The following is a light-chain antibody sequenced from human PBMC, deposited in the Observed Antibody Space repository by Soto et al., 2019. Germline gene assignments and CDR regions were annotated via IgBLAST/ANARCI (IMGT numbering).Light chain of an antibody. V-gene: IGKV1-5*03. CDR1: QSISSW. CDR3: QQYNSYSGLT. Sequence: DIQMTQSPSTLSASVGDRVTITCRASQSISSWLAWYQQKPGKAPKLLIYTASSLESGVPSRFSGSGSGTEFTLPISSLQPDDFATYYCQQYNSYSGLTFGGGTKVEIK. J-gene: IGKJ4*01. CDR2: TAS.